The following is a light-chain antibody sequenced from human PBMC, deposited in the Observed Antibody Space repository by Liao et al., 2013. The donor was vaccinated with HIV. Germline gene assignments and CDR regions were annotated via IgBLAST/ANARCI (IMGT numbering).Light chain of an antibody. CDR2: YDS. CDR1: NVGSTS. J-gene: IGLJ2*01. V-gene: IGLV3-21*04. Sequence: YVVTQPSSVSVAPGETAGISCGGNNVGSTSVHWYQQKPGQAPVLVIYYDSDRPSGIPERFSGSKSGTTATLTISRVEAGDEADYYCQVWDISGDQDVVFGGGTKLTVL. CDR3: QVWDISGDQDVV.